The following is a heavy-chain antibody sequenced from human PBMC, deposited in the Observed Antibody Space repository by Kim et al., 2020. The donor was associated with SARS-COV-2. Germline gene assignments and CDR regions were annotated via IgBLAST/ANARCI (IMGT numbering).Heavy chain of an antibody. V-gene: IGHV3-23*01. Sequence: VKGRFTISRDNTKNTLYLQMNSRRAEDTAVYYCAKEGYSTNDYYYYGMDVWGQGTTVTVSS. J-gene: IGHJ6*02. D-gene: IGHD2-15*01. CDR3: AKEGYSTNDYYYYGMDV.